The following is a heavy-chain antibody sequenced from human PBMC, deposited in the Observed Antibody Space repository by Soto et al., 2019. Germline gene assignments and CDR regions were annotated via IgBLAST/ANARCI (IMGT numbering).Heavy chain of an antibody. Sequence: QVQLVESGGGVVQPGRSLRLSCAASGFTFSSYAMHWVRQAPGKGLEWVAVISYDGSNKYYADSVKGRFTISRDNSENTLYLQMNSLRAEDTAVYYCARGLGLWGRGTLVTVSS. CDR2: ISYDGSNK. J-gene: IGHJ2*01. CDR3: ARGLGL. V-gene: IGHV3-30-3*01. CDR1: GFTFSSYA.